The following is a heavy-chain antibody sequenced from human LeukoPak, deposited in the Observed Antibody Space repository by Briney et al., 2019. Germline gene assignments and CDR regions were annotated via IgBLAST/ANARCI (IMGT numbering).Heavy chain of an antibody. Sequence: SETLSLTCAVYGGSFSGYYWSWLRQPPGKGLEWIGEINHSGSTNYNPSLKSRVTISVDTSKHQFSLKLSSVTAADTAVYYCARFGGIQLWFSMAGFDPWGQGTLVTVSS. CDR2: INHSGST. V-gene: IGHV4-34*01. CDR3: ARFGGIQLWFSMAGFDP. J-gene: IGHJ5*02. D-gene: IGHD5-18*01. CDR1: GGSFSGYY.